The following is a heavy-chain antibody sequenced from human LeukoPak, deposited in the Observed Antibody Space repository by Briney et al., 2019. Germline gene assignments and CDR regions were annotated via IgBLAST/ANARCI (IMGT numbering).Heavy chain of an antibody. V-gene: IGHV3-23*01. J-gene: IGHJ4*02. CDR3: AKDLGDGYNFI. D-gene: IGHD5-24*01. CDR1: GFRFSSYA. CDR2: ISGSGVST. Sequence: QTGGSLRLSCAASGFRFSSYAMSWVRQAPGKGLEWVSAISGSGVSTYYADSVKGRFTVSRDNSKNTLYLQMSSLRAEDTAVYYCAKDLGDGYNFIWGQGTLVTVSS.